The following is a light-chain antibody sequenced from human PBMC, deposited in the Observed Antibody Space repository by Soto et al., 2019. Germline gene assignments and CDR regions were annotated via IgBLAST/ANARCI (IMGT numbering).Light chain of an antibody. CDR1: QSVLYSSNNENY. Sequence: DIVMTQSPDSLAVSLGERATINCKSSQSVLYSSNNENYLAWYQQKPGQPPKLLIYWASTRESGVPDRFSGSGSGTDFTLTISSLQADDAAVYYCHQYYGNSWTFGQGTKVEIK. J-gene: IGKJ1*01. CDR3: HQYYGNSWT. CDR2: WAS. V-gene: IGKV4-1*01.